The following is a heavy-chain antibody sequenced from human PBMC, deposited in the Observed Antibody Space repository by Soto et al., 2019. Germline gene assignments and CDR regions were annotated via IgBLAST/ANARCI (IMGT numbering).Heavy chain of an antibody. D-gene: IGHD3-10*01. J-gene: IGHJ4*02. V-gene: IGHV4-34*02. CDR3: ARAPMVRGVPLDFDY. CDR2: IEHCGST. Sequence: QVQLQQWGTRLLKPSETLSLTCAGFGESFSGHYWSWIRQTPGKGLGWFGEIEHCGSTNYNPSLRSRVRMSVDTTRKQSSLRLNSVIAADTAVYYCARAPMVRGVPLDFDYWGQGTLVTVSS. CDR1: GESFSGHY.